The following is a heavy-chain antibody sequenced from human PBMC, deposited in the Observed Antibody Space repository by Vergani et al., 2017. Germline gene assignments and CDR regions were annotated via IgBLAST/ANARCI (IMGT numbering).Heavy chain of an antibody. V-gene: IGHV3-21*01. J-gene: IGHJ4*02. CDR1: GFTFSSYS. Sequence: EVQLVESGGGLVKPGGSLRLSCAASGFTFSSYSMNWVRQAPGKGLEWVSSISSSSSYIYYADSVKGRFTISRDNAKNSLYLQMNSLRAEDTAVYYCARDLYGSGRVDYWGQGTLVTVSS. CDR3: ARDLYGSGRVDY. D-gene: IGHD3-10*01. CDR2: ISSSSSYI.